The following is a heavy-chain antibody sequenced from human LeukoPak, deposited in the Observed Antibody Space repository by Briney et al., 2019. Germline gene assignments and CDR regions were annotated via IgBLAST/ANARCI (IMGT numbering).Heavy chain of an antibody. J-gene: IGHJ3*02. Sequence: GASVKVSCKASGYTFTGYYMHWVRQAPGQGLEWMGWINPNSGGTNYAQKFQGRVTMTRDTSISTVYMELSRLRSDDTAVYFCARELLLPSPVNAFDIWGQGTMVTVSS. CDR3: ARELLLPSPVNAFDI. CDR2: INPNSGGT. CDR1: GYTFTGYY. D-gene: IGHD2-15*01. V-gene: IGHV1-2*02.